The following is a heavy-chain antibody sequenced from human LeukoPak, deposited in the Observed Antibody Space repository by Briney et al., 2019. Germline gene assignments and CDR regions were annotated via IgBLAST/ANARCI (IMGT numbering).Heavy chain of an antibody. CDR2: ISAYNGNT. Sequence: ASVKVSCKASNYTFISYGISWVRQAPGQGLEWMGWISAYNGNTNYAQKLQGRVTMTTDTSTSTAYMELWSLRSDDTAVYYCAIMGDDFWRNYYFFDYWGQGTLVTVSS. CDR1: NYTFISYG. J-gene: IGHJ4*02. D-gene: IGHD3-3*01. CDR3: AIMGDDFWRNYYFFDY. V-gene: IGHV1-18*01.